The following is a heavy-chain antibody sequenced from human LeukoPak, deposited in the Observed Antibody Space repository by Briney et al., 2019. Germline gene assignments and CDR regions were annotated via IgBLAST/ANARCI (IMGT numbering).Heavy chain of an antibody. CDR3: AKGVSLGDFWSGYSYWYLDL. J-gene: IGHJ2*01. CDR1: GFTFSSYG. D-gene: IGHD3-3*01. V-gene: IGHV3-30*02. CDR2: IRYDGSNK. Sequence: GGSLRLSCAASGFTFSSYGMHWVRQAPGKGLEWVAFIRYDGSNKYYADSVKGRFTISRDNSKNTLYLQMNSLRAEDTAVYYCAKGVSLGDFWSGYSYWYLDLWGRGTLVTVSS.